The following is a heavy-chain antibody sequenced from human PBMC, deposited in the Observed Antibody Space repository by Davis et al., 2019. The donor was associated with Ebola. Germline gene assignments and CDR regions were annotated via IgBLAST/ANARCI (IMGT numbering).Heavy chain of an antibody. CDR1: GFTFSSYW. CDR3: VRAGIVVVPAAPQYYYYYYYMDV. V-gene: IGHV3-7*03. Sequence: GESLKISCAASGFTFSSYWMSWVRQAPGKGLEWVANIKQDGSEKYYVDSVKGRFTISRDNAKNSLYLQMNSLRAEDTAVYYCVRAGIVVVPAAPQYYYYYYYMDVWGKGTTVTVSS. D-gene: IGHD2-2*01. J-gene: IGHJ6*03. CDR2: IKQDGSEK.